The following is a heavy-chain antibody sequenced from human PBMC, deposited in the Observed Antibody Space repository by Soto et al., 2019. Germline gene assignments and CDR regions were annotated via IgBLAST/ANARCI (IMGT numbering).Heavy chain of an antibody. CDR1: GYIFSSFY. CDR3: ARDIFGHVDAFDL. V-gene: IGHV1-18*01. Sequence: ASVKVSCKASGYIFSSFYINWVRQAPGQGLEWMGWTSGYSGNSKYAQKFQGRVTMTTDTSTNTGYMEMRSPTSDDTAVYYCARDIFGHVDAFDLWGQGTMVTVSS. J-gene: IGHJ3*01. CDR2: TSGYSGNS. D-gene: IGHD3-3*02.